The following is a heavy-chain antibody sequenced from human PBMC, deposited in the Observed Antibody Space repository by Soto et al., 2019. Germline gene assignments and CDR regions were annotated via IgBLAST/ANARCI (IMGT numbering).Heavy chain of an antibody. D-gene: IGHD1-7*01. CDR3: ARCGNWNYPSDY. CDR1: GYTFTSSG. Sequence: QVQLVQSGAEVKKPGASVKVSCEASGYTFTSSGFTWVRQAPGQGLEWMGWISTYNGNTNYAQKLQGRVTMTTDTSTSTAYMELGSLRSDDTAVYYCARCGNWNYPSDYWGQGTLVTVSS. J-gene: IGHJ4*02. V-gene: IGHV1-18*01. CDR2: ISTYNGNT.